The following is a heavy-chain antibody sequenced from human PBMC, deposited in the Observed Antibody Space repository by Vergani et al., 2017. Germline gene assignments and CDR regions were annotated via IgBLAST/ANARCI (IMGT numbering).Heavy chain of an antibody. Sequence: QVQLQESGPGLVKPSETLSLTCTVSGGSISSYYWSWIRQPPGKGLEWIGYIYYSGSTNYNPSLKSRVTISVDTSKNQFSLKLSSVTAADTAVYYCARGPKVGTGMYNWFDPWGQGTLVTVSS. CDR3: ARGPKVGTGMYNWFDP. CDR1: GGSISSYY. J-gene: IGHJ5*02. D-gene: IGHD2-21*02. CDR2: IYYSGST. V-gene: IGHV4-59*01.